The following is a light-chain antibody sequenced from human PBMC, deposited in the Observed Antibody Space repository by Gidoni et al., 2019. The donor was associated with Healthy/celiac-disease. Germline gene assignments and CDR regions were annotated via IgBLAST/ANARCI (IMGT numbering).Light chain of an antibody. CDR3: QQSYSTLT. V-gene: IGKV1-39*01. J-gene: IGKJ4*01. CDR2: AAS. CDR1: QSISSY. Sequence: DIQMTQSPSSLSASVGDRVTITCRASQSISSYLNWYQQKPGKAPKLLIYAASSLQSGVPSSLSGSGSGTDFNLTISSLQPEDFATYYCQQSYSTLTFGGGTKVEIK.